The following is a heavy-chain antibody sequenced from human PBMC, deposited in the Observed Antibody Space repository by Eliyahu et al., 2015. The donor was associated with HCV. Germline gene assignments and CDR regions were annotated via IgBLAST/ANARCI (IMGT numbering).Heavy chain of an antibody. Sequence: IRQPPGKGLEWIGEINHSGSTNYNPSLKSRVTISVDTSKNQFSLKLSSVTAADTAVYYCARGAILTGTRGWFDPWGQGTLVTVSS. D-gene: IGHD1-20*01. J-gene: IGHJ5*02. CDR3: ARGAILTGTRGWFDP. CDR2: INHSGST. V-gene: IGHV4-34*01.